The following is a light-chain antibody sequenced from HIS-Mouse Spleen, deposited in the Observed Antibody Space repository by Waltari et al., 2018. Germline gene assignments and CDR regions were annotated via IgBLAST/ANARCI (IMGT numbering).Light chain of an antibody. V-gene: IGLV2-23*01. CDR3: CSYAGSSTWV. CDR2: EGS. J-gene: IGLJ3*02. Sequence: QSALTQPASVCGSPGQSITFSGTGTSMDVGSYNLVSWYQQHPGKATKLMIYEGSKRPSGVSNRFSGSKSGNTASLTISGLQAEDEADYYCCSYAGSSTWVFGGGTKLTVL. CDR1: SMDVGSYNL.